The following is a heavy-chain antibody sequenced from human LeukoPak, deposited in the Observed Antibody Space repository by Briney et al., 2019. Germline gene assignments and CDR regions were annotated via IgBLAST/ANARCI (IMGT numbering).Heavy chain of an antibody. CDR2: IYYSGST. CDR1: GXSISSSSYY. J-gene: IGHJ4*02. CDR3: ARYVLSVAGTSL. V-gene: IGHV4-39*01. Sequence: PSETLSLTCTVSGXSISSSSYYWGWIRQPPGQGLEWIGTIYYSGSTYYNPSLKSRVTISVDTSKNQFSLKLSSVTAADTAVYYCARYVLSVAGTSLWGQGTLVTVSS. D-gene: IGHD6-19*01.